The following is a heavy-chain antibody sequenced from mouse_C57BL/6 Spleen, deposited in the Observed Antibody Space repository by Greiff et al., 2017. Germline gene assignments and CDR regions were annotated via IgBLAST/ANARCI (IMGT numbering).Heavy chain of an antibody. CDR2: IYPGSGST. Sequence: VQLVESGAELVKPGASVKMSCKASGYTFTSYWITWVKQRPGQGLEWIGDIYPGSGSTNYNEKFKSKATLTVDTSSSTAYMQLSSLTSEDSAVYYCARWGLGAMDYWGQGTSVTVSS. J-gene: IGHJ4*01. CDR1: GYTFTSYW. D-gene: IGHD3-1*01. V-gene: IGHV1-55*01. CDR3: ARWGLGAMDY.